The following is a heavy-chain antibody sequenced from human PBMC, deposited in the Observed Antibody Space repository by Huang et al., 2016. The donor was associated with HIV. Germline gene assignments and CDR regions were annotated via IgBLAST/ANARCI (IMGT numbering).Heavy chain of an antibody. CDR3: AKPSGDYEFFDF. Sequence: QVHLEESGGGVVQPGRPLRLSCTASGFMFSTFGIDWVRQAPGKRLEGVACISNDGSRKYYVDSVKGRFTISRDNSKNIVYLQMNSLRPEDTAVYYCAKPSGDYEFFDFWGQGTVVTVSS. D-gene: IGHD4-17*01. V-gene: IGHV3-30*18. CDR2: ISNDGSRK. CDR1: GFMFSTFG. J-gene: IGHJ4*02.